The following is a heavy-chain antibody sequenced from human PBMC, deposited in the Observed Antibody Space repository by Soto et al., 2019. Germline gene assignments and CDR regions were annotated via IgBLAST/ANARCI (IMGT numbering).Heavy chain of an antibody. D-gene: IGHD3-10*01. Sequence: QVQLEQSGAEVKKPGSSVKISCKASGGTLSDHGVSWLRQAPGQGLEWVGGTIPVFNTANYAPKFQGRVTIAADKSTNIAYMELGSLRSDDTAFYSCARGVYGSGNYYTGPSAFDIWGQGTPVIVSS. V-gene: IGHV1-69*06. CDR1: GGTLSDHG. J-gene: IGHJ3*02. CDR2: TIPVFNTA. CDR3: ARGVYGSGNYYTGPSAFDI.